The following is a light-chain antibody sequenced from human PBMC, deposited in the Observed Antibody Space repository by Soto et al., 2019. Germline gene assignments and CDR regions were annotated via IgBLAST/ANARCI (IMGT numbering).Light chain of an antibody. CDR2: GAS. J-gene: IGKJ5*01. CDR1: QSVANSY. CDR3: QQYGTLIT. Sequence: ERVLMQSPGAQSLSPGERATLSCRASQSVANSYLAWYQQKPGQAPRLLIYGASSRATGIPDRFSGSGSGTDFTLTISRLESEDFAVYYCQQYGTLITFGQGTRLEIK. V-gene: IGKV3-20*01.